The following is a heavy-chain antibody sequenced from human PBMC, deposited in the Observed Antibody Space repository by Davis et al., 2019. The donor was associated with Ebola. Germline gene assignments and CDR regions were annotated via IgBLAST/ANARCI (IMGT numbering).Heavy chain of an antibody. CDR1: GYTFAAHY. J-gene: IGHJ5*02. CDR3: ARGHTYGRWDDRFDP. CDR2: INPNFGGT. D-gene: IGHD5-18*01. Sequence: AASVKVSCKASGYTFAAHYIHWVRQAPGQGLEWVGRINPNFGGTIYAQKFQGRVTITIDTSINTAYMELDRLKSDDTALYYCARGHTYGRWDDRFDPWGQGTLVTVSS. V-gene: IGHV1-2*06.